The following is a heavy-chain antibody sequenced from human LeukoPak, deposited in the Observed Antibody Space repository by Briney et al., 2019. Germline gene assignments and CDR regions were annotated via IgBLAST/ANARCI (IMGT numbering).Heavy chain of an antibody. D-gene: IGHD6-19*01. CDR2: ISYDGSNK. CDR1: GFTFSSYG. V-gene: IGHV3-30*18. J-gene: IGHJ4*02. CDR3: AKDSSGLGY. Sequence: GGSLRLSCAASGFTFSSYGMHWVRQAPGKGLEWVAVISYDGSNKYYADSVKGRFTISRDNSKNTLYLQMNSLRAEDTAVYYCAKDSSGLGYWGQGTLLTVSS.